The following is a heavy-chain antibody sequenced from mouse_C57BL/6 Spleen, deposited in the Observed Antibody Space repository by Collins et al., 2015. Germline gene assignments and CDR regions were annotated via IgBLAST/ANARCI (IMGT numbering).Heavy chain of an antibody. D-gene: IGHD2-4*01. V-gene: IGHV14-4*02. CDR3: NEGYDYVFAY. J-gene: IGHJ3*01. CDR2: IDPENGDT. CDR1: GFNIKDYY. Sequence: EVQLQQSGAELVRSGASVKLSCTASGFNIKDYYMHWVKQRPEQGLEWIGWIDPENGDTEYAPKFQGKATMTADTSSNTAYLQLSSLTSEDTAVYYCNEGYDYVFAYWGQGTLVTVSA.